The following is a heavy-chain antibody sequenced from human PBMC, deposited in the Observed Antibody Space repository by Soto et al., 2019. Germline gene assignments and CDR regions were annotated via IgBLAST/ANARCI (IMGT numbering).Heavy chain of an antibody. CDR3: ARRSKTPPRVGATYH. Sequence: SETLSLTCTVSGGSISSSSYYWGWIRQPPGKGLEWIGSIYYSGSTYYNQSLKSRVTISVDTSKNQFSLKLSSVTAADTALYYCARRSKTPPRVGATYHWGQGTLVTVSS. D-gene: IGHD1-26*01. J-gene: IGHJ5*02. CDR1: GGSISSSSYY. V-gene: IGHV4-39*01. CDR2: IYYSGST.